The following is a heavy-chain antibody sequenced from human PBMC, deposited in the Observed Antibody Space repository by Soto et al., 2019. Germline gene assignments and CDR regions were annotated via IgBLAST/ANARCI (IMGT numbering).Heavy chain of an antibody. CDR1: GGPISGFY. CDR2: ISYSGST. V-gene: IGHV4-59*08. CDR3: ARYSGYDGYYFDY. D-gene: IGHD5-12*01. J-gene: IGHJ4*02. Sequence: SETLSLSCTVSGGPISGFYWSWIRQPPGKGLEWIGYISYSGSTNYNPSLKSRVTISVDTSKNQFSLKLSSVTAADTAMYYCARYSGYDGYYFDYWGQGTLVTVSS.